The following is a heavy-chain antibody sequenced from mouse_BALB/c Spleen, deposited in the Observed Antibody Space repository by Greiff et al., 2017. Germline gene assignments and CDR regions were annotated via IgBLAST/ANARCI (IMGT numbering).Heavy chain of an antibody. CDR1: GYSITSDYA. D-gene: IGHD2-4*01. J-gene: IGHJ4*01. V-gene: IGHV3-2*02. CDR2: ISYSGST. Sequence: DVKLQESGPGLVKPSQSLSLTCTVTGYSITSDYAWNWIRQFPGNKLEWMGYISYSGSTSYNPSLKSRISITRDTSKNQFFLQLNSVTTEDTATYYCARDYDYDYYAMDYWGQGTSVTVSS. CDR3: ARDYDYDYYAMDY.